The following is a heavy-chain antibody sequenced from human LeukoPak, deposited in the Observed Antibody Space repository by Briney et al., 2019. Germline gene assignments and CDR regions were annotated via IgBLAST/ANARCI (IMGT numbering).Heavy chain of an antibody. D-gene: IGHD3-3*01. V-gene: IGHV1-8*03. Sequence: ASVKVSCKAAGYTFTGYYMHWVRQAPGQGLEWMGRMNPNSGNTGYAQKFQGRVTITRNTSISTAYMELSSLRSEDTAVYYCARVYYDFWTGAQTIGYWGQRTLVTVSS. J-gene: IGHJ4*02. CDR2: MNPNSGNT. CDR1: GYTFTGYY. CDR3: ARVYYDFWTGAQTIGY.